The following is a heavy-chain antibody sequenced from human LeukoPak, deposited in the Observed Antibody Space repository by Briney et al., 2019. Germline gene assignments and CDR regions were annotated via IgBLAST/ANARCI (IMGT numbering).Heavy chain of an antibody. V-gene: IGHV3-7*01. CDR3: ATGGGWYFDY. D-gene: IGHD6-19*01. CDR1: GFTFSSYS. Sequence: QPGGSLRLSCAASGFTFSSYSMNWVRQAPGKGLEWVASIGQDGSENYYVDSVKGRFSISRDNAKNSLYLQMNSARVEDTAVYYCATGGGWYFDYWGQGALITASS. CDR2: IGQDGSEN. J-gene: IGHJ4*02.